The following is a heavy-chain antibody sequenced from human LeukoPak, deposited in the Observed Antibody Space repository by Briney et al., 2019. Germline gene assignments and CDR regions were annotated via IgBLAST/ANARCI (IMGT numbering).Heavy chain of an antibody. V-gene: IGHV3-21*06. CDR3: ATTLRTRGTWYFDL. CDR2: ISSSSNDI. J-gene: IGHJ2*01. CDR1: GFTFSSYS. Sequence: GGSLRLSCAASGFTFSSYSMNWVRQAPGKGLEWVSSISSSSNDIYYADSVKGRFTISRDNAKNSLYLQINSLRAEDTAVYYCATTLRTRGTWYFDLWGRGTLVTVSS. D-gene: IGHD1-1*01.